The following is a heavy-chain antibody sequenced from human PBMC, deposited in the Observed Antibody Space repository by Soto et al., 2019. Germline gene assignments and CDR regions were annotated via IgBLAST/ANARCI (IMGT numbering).Heavy chain of an antibody. J-gene: IGHJ3*02. CDR3: ARDMGGNTAMGAVDI. V-gene: IGHV1-69*10. D-gene: IGHD5-18*01. CDR2: IIPILGIA. Sequence: ASVKVSCKASGVTFSSYTISWVRQAPGQGLEWMGRIIPILGIANYAQKFQGRVTITADKSTSTAYMELSSLRSEDTDVYYCARDMGGNTAMGAVDIWGQGTMVTVSS. CDR1: GVTFSSYT.